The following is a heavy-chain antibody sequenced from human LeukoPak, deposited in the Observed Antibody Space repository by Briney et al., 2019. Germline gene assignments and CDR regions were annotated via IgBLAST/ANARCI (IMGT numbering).Heavy chain of an antibody. CDR1: GGSIRSGSYY. V-gene: IGHV4-61*02. D-gene: IGHD5-18*01. Sequence: PSETLSLTCTVSGGSIRSGSYYWSWIRQPAGKGLEWIGRIYTTGSTNYNPSLESRVTISVDTSKNQFPLNLNSVTAADTAMYYCAREGRDTAVFDYWGQGALVTVSS. CDR3: AREGRDTAVFDY. CDR2: IYTTGST. J-gene: IGHJ4*02.